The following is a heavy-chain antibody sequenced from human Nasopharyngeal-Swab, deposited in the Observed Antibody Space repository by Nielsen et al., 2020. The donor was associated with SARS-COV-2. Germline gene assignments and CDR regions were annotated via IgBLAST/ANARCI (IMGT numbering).Heavy chain of an antibody. V-gene: IGHV3-30*03. D-gene: IGHD3-16*01. J-gene: IGHJ5*02. CDR2: ISYDGGSNK. CDR3: ASGTYYGSYDS. Sequence: WIRQPPGKGLEWVGVISYDGGSNKYYADSVKGRFTISRDNSKNTLYLQMSSLRAEDTALYYCASGTYYGSYDSWGQGTLVTVSS.